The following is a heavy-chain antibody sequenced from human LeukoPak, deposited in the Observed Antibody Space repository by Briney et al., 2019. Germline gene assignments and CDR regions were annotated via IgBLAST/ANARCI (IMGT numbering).Heavy chain of an antibody. V-gene: IGHV4-59*01. J-gene: IGHJ4*02. D-gene: IGHD3-10*01. CDR3: ARRGVIMGFDY. Sequence: SETLSLTCTVSGDSISSYYWGWIRQPPGKGLEWFGYIYYSGSTNYNPSLKSRVAISVDTSKNQFSLKLSSVTAADTAVYYCARRGVIMGFDYWGQGTLVTVSS. CDR1: GDSISSYY. CDR2: IYYSGST.